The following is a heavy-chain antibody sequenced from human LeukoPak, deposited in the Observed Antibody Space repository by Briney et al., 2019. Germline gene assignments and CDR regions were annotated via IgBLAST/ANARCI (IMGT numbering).Heavy chain of an antibody. CDR3: ARDKYDYGDFDAFDI. CDR2: IWYDGSNK. D-gene: IGHD4-17*01. Sequence: GGSLRLSCAASGFTFSSYGMHWVRQAPGKGLEWVAVIWYDGSNKYYADSVKGRFTLSRDNSKNTLYLQMNSLRAEDTAVYYCARDKYDYGDFDAFDIWGQGTMVTVSS. CDR1: GFTFSSYG. J-gene: IGHJ3*02. V-gene: IGHV3-33*01.